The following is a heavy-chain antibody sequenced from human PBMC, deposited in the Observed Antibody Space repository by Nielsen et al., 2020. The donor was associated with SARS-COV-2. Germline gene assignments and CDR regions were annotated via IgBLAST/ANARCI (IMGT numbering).Heavy chain of an antibody. CDR3: ARELRYSGSYFDP. CDR2: ISAYNGNT. V-gene: IGHV1-18*04. Sequence: ASVKVSCKASGYTFTGYYMHWVRQAPGQGLEWMGWISAYNGNTNYAQKLQGRVTMTTDTSTSTAYMELRSLRSDDTAVYYCARELRYSGSYFDPWGQGTLVTVSS. J-gene: IGHJ5*02. D-gene: IGHD1-26*01. CDR1: GYTFTGYY.